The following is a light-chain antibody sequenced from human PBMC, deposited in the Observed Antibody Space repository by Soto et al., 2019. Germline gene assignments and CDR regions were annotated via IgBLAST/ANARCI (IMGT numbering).Light chain of an antibody. V-gene: IGLV1-44*01. CDR1: SSSIGTKT. CDR3: AAWDDSLNGYVV. J-gene: IGLJ2*01. Sequence: QSVLTQPPSASGTPGQRVTISCSGSSSSIGTKTVNWYQQHPGTAPKLLIYSNNQRPSGVPARLSGSKSGTSASPAIIGLQAEEEADYDYAAWDDSLNGYVVFGGGTKLTVL. CDR2: SNN.